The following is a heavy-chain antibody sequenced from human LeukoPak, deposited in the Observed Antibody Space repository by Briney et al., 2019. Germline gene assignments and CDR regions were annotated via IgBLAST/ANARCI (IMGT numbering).Heavy chain of an antibody. CDR3: XXXXXXXXXTXXXXDI. J-gene: IGHJ3*02. CDR2: ISYDGSNK. CDR1: A. Sequence: AXXXXRQAPGXXXXXVAVISYDGSNKYYAXSVKGRFTISRDXSKNXLYLQMNSLRAEDTAVYYCXXXXXXXXXTXXXXDIWGQXTXVTVSS. V-gene: IGHV3-30*04.